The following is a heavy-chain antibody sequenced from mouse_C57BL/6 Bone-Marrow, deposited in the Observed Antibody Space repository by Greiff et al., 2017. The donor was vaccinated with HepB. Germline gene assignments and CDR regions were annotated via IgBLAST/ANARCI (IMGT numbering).Heavy chain of an antibody. J-gene: IGHJ1*03. D-gene: IGHD1-1*01. CDR2: ILPGSGST. CDR1: GYTFTGYW. Sequence: QVQLQQSGAELMKPGASVKLSCKATGYTFTGYWIEWVKQRPGHGLEWIGEILPGSGSTNYNEKFKGKATFTADTSSNTAYMQLSSLTTEDSAIYYCARSRGSSTTVPWYFDVWGTGTTVTVSS. CDR3: ARSRGSSTTVPWYFDV. V-gene: IGHV1-9*01.